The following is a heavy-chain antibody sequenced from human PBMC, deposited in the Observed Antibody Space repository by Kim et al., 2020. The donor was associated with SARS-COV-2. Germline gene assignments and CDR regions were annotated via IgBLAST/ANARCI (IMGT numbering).Heavy chain of an antibody. V-gene: IGHV1-18*04. Sequence: ASVKVSCKASGYTFTSYGISWVRQAPGQGLEWMGWISAYNGNTNYAQKLQGRVTMTTDTSTSTAYMELRSLRSDDTAVYYCARDGKNQYDGGNSYYYYYGMDVLGQGTTVTVSS. CDR3: ARDGKNQYDGGNSYYYYYGMDV. CDR2: ISAYNGNT. D-gene: IGHD2-21*02. J-gene: IGHJ6*02. CDR1: GYTFTSYG.